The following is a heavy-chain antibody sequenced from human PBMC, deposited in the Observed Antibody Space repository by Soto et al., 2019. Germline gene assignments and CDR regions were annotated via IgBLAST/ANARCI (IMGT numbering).Heavy chain of an antibody. CDR2: ISPSGSDT. D-gene: IGHD5-18*01. CDR3: AKGGYTFAYE. CDR1: GFSFRNYA. V-gene: IGHV3-23*01. J-gene: IGHJ4*02. Sequence: PGGSLILSCAASGFSFRNYAMAWVRQPPGKGLEWVSAISPSGSDTLYADSVKGRFTISRDNSQNTLFLQMTSLRADDTAVYYCAKGGYTFAYEWGQGALVTVSS.